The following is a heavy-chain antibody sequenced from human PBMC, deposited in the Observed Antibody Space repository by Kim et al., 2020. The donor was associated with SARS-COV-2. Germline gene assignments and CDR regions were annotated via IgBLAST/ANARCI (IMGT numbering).Heavy chain of an antibody. CDR1: GFTFSSYG. CDR3: AKEGGLEEYSYGQYYYYYYGMDV. CDR2: ISYDGSNK. V-gene: IGHV3-30*18. J-gene: IGHJ6*02. Sequence: GGSLRLSCAASGFTFSSYGMHWVRQAPGKGLEWVAVISYDGSNKYDADSVKGRFTISRDNSKNTLYLQMNSLRAEDTAVYYCAKEGGLEEYSYGQYYYYYYGMDVWGQGTTVTVSS. D-gene: IGHD5-18*01.